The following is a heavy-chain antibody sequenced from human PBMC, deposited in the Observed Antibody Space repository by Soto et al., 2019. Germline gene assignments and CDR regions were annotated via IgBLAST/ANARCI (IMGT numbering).Heavy chain of an antibody. CDR3: ARGGDSSGSYSFGCDY. D-gene: IGHD3-22*01. V-gene: IGHV3-33*01. J-gene: IGHJ4*02. Sequence: QVQLVESGGGVVQPGRSLRLSCAASGFTFSSYGMHWVRQAPGKGLEWVAVIWYDGSNKYYADSVKGRFTISRDNSKNTLYLQMNSLRSEDTAVYYCARGGDSSGSYSFGCDYWGQGTLVNVSS. CDR1: GFTFSSYG. CDR2: IWYDGSNK.